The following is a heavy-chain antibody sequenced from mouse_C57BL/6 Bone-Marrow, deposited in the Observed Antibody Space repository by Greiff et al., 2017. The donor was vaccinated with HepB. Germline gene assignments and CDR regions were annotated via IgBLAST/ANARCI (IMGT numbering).Heavy chain of an antibody. Sequence: EVKLVESGGDLVKPGGSLKLSCAASGFTFSSYGMSWVRQTPDKRLEWVATISSGGSYTYYPDSVKGRFTISRDNAKNTLYLQMSSLKSEDTAMYYCARCEYDDEEMDYWGQGTSVTVSS. J-gene: IGHJ4*01. CDR1: GFTFSSYG. V-gene: IGHV5-6*01. CDR3: ARCEYDDEEMDY. CDR2: ISSGGSYT. D-gene: IGHD2-4*01.